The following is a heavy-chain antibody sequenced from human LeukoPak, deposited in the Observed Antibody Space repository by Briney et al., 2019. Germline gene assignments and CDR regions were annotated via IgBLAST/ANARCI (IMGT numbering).Heavy chain of an antibody. CDR1: YGSISTYF. V-gene: IGHV4-4*07. D-gene: IGHD3-22*01. J-gene: IGHJ4*02. CDR3: ARAQDLSDSSGPNYLDF. Sequence: PSETLSLTCTVSYGSISTYFWSWVRQPAGKGLEWIGRIFASGSTFYSPSLKSRVTMSVDTSKSQFSLKLLSVTAADTAVYYCARAQDLSDSSGPNYLDFWGQGILVTVSS. CDR2: IFASGST.